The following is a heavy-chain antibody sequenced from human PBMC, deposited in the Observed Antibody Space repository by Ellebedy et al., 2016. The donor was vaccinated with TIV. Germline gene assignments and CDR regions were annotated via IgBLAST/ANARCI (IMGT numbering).Heavy chain of an antibody. CDR2: IYYSGST. CDR3: ARDREYRDYGDPNWYFDL. D-gene: IGHD4-17*01. Sequence: MPSETLSLTCTVSGGSISSYYWSWIRQPPGKELEWIGYIYYSGSTNYNPSLKSRVTISVDTSKNQFSLKLSSVTAADTAVYYCARDREYRDYGDPNWYFDLWGRGTLVTVSS. CDR1: GGSISSYY. V-gene: IGHV4-59*01. J-gene: IGHJ2*01.